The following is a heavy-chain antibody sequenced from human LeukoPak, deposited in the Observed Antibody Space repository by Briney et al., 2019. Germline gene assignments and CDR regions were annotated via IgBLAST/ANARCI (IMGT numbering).Heavy chain of an antibody. V-gene: IGHV4-59*08. J-gene: IGHJ4*02. D-gene: IGHD2-2*01. CDR1: GGSISSYY. CDR2: IYYSGST. CDR3: ATPPIVPAAYREEDY. Sequence: SETLSLTCTVSGGSISSYYLSWIRQPPGKGLEWIGYIYYSGSTNYNPSLKSRVTISADTSKSQFSLKLSSVTAADTAVYYCATPPIVPAAYREEDYWGQGTLVTVSS.